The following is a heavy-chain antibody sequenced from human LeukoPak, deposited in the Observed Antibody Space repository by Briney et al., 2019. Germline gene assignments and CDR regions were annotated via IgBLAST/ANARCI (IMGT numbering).Heavy chain of an antibody. CDR1: GGSISSSSYY. J-gene: IGHJ4*02. CDR3: ARGPRCGDGGCSSYYFDY. V-gene: IGHV4-39*07. Sequence: SETLSLTCTVSGGSISSSSYYWGWIRQPPGKGLEWIGTIYYTGSTYSNPSLKSRVTISVDTSKNQFSLKVSSVTAADTAVYYCARGPRCGDGGCSSYYFDYWGQGTLVTVSS. D-gene: IGHD2-15*01. CDR2: IYYTGST.